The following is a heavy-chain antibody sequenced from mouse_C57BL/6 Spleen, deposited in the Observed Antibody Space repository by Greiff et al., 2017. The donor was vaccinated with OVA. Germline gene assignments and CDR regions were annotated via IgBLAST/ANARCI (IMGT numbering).Heavy chain of an antibody. V-gene: IGHV14-3*01. CDR3: AREVEAMGYDGYAFAY. J-gene: IGHJ3*01. Sequence: EVQLQQSVAELVRPGASVKLSCTASGFNIKNTYMHWVKQRPEQGLEWIGRIYPADGNTKSAPKFQGKATITADTSSNTAYLQLSSLTSEDTVIYYCAREVEAMGYDGYAFAYWGQGTLVTVSA. D-gene: IGHD2-3*01. CDR1: GFNIKNTY. CDR2: IYPADGNT.